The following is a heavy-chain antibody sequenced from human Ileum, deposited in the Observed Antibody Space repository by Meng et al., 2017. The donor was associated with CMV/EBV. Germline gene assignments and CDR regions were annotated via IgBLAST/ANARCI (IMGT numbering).Heavy chain of an antibody. CDR3: ARASPQRRFLSY. J-gene: IGHJ4*02. D-gene: IGHD3-3*01. CDR1: NGAFSYYY. V-gene: IGHV4-34*01. Sequence: QVRLQQWGGGQLRPSETLSLVRAVQNGAFSYYYWTWIRQSPGKGLEWIGEINNRGSTNYNPSLKSRVTISIDTSRNQFSLKLTSMTAADTAVYYCARASPQRRFLSYWGQGTLVTVSS. CDR2: INNRGST.